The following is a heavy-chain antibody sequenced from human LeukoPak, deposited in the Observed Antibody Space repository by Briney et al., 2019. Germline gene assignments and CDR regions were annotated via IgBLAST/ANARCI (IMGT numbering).Heavy chain of an antibody. V-gene: IGHV1-18*01. J-gene: IGHJ4*02. CDR2: ISAYNGNT. CDR3: VRDGNDAMDY. D-gene: IGHD4-23*01. CDR1: GYTFTSYG. Sequence: ASVKVSCKASGYTFTSYGISWVRQAPGQGLEWMGWISAYNGNTNYAQKLQDRVTLTTDTSTSTAYMGMRNLRSDDTAVYYCVRDGNDAMDYWGQGTLVTVSS.